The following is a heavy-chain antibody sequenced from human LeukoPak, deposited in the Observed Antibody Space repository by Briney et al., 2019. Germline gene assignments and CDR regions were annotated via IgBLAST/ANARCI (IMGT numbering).Heavy chain of an antibody. V-gene: IGHV1-2*02. CDR1: GYTFTGYY. CDR3: ARGSGYDILTGYYRGYYYYYYMDV. CDR2: INPNSGGT. Sequence: ASVKVSCKASGYTFTGYYMHWVRQAPGQGLEWMGWINPNSGGTNYAQKFQGRVTITRNTSISTAYMELSSLRSEDTAVYYCARGSGYDILTGYYRGYYYYYYMDVWGKGTTVTVSS. J-gene: IGHJ6*03. D-gene: IGHD3-9*01.